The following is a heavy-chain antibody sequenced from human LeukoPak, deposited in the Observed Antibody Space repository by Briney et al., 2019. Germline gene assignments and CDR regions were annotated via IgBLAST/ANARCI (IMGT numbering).Heavy chain of an antibody. CDR3: ARGNKAVARFPFDY. J-gene: IGHJ4*02. CDR1: GYTFTSYD. D-gene: IGHD6-19*01. CDR2: MNPNSGNT. Sequence: ASVKVSCKASGYTFTSYDINWVRQATGQGLEWMGWMNPNSGNTGYAQKFQGRVTMTRNTSISTAYMELSSLRSEDTAVYYCARGNKAVARFPFDYWGQGTLVTVSS. V-gene: IGHV1-8*01.